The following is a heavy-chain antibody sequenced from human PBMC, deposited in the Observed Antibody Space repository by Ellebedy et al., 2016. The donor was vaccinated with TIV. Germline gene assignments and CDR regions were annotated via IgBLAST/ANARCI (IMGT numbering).Heavy chain of an antibody. V-gene: IGHV3-21*01. CDR2: ISSSGNYI. CDR1: GFTFSSYS. CDR3: ARAVNYDYIWGSYRYEAFDI. Sequence: GESLKISXAASGFTFSSYSMNWVRQAPGKGLEWVSSISSSGNYIYYADSVKGRFSISRDNAKNSLYLQFNSLRAEDTAVYYCARAVNYDYIWGSYRYEAFDIWGQGTMVTVSS. D-gene: IGHD3-16*02. J-gene: IGHJ3*02.